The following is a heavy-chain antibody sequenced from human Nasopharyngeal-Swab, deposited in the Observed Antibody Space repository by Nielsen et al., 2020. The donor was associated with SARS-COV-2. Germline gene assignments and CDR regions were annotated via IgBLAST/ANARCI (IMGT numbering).Heavy chain of an antibody. CDR1: GFTFDDYA. V-gene: IGHV3-9*01. Sequence: SLKISCAASGFTFDDYAMHWVRQAPGKGLEWVSGISWNSGSIGYADSVKGRFTISRDNSKNTLYLQMNSLRAEDTAVYYCAKDPRTYSSSWYFDYWGQGTLVTVSS. J-gene: IGHJ4*02. CDR2: ISWNSGSI. D-gene: IGHD6-13*01. CDR3: AKDPRTYSSSWYFDY.